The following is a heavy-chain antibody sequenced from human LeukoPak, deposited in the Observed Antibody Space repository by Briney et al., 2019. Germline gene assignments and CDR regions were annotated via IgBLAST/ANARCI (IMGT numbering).Heavy chain of an antibody. CDR3: ARVLPTGSPYYFDY. J-gene: IGHJ4*02. V-gene: IGHV4-4*07. Sequence: SETLSLTCTVSGGSISSYYWSWIRQPAGKGLEWIGRIYTSGSTNYNPSLKSRVTMSVDTSKNQFSLKLSSVTAADTAVYYCARVLPTGSPYYFDYWGQGTLVTVSS. CDR1: GGSISSYY. D-gene: IGHD1-1*01. CDR2: IYTSGST.